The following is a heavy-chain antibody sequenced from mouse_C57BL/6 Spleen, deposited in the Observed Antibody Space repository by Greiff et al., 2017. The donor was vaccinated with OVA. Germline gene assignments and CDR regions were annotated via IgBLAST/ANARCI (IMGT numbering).Heavy chain of an antibody. CDR2: IDPEDGET. CDR3: AGEYDGFAY. CDR1: GYTIKDYY. V-gene: IGHV14-2*01. J-gene: IGHJ3*01. D-gene: IGHD2-14*01. Sequence: VQLQQSGAELVKPGASVKLSCTASGYTIKDYYMTWVKQRTEQGLEWIGRIDPEDGETNYAPKFQGKATFTADTSSNPAYLQLSSLTSEDTAVYYCAGEYDGFAYWGQGTLVTVSA.